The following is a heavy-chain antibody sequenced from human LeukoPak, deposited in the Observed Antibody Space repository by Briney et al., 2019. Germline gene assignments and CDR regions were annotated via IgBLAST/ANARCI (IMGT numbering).Heavy chain of an antibody. Sequence: NPGGSLRLSCAASGFTFSSYWMHWVRQAPGKGLVWVSRINSDGSSTSYADSVKGRFTISRDNAKNTLYLQMNSLRAEDTAVYYCARGTTLWYSGSYCGYWGQGTLVTVSS. D-gene: IGHD1-26*01. V-gene: IGHV3-74*01. CDR3: ARGTTLWYSGSYCGY. CDR1: GFTFSSYW. J-gene: IGHJ4*02. CDR2: INSDGSST.